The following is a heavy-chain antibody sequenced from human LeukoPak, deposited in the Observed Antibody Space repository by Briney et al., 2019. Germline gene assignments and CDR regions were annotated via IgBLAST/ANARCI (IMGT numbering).Heavy chain of an antibody. Sequence: ASVKVSCKGYGYTFINHDIDWVRQAAGQGPEWMGWMNSNSGNTGYAQKFQGRVTFTRDTSLSRAYMELYSLTSDVTAVYYCARWSGSHGRDWFDPWGQGTLVTVSS. CDR3: ARWSGSHGRDWFDP. V-gene: IGHV1-8*03. J-gene: IGHJ5*02. D-gene: IGHD1-26*01. CDR2: MNSNSGNT. CDR1: GYTFINHD.